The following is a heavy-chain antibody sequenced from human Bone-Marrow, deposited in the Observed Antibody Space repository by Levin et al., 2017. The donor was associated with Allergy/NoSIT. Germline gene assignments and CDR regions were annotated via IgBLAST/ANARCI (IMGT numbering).Heavy chain of an antibody. V-gene: IGHV3-30*18. CDR3: AKMKEHYSYGPPVEFDY. CDR1: GFTFSSFV. D-gene: IGHD3-16*02. CDR2: VSYDGNYK. Sequence: QLGESLKISCAASGFTFSSFVMHWVRRVPGKGLEWVAVVSYDGNYKYYGDSVKGRFTISRDNSKKTLYLQMNSLRVEDTGVYYCAKMKEHYSYGPPVEFDYWGLGTQVTVSS. J-gene: IGHJ4*02.